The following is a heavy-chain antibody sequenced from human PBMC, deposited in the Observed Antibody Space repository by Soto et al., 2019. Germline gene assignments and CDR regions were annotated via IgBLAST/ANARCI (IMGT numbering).Heavy chain of an antibody. J-gene: IGHJ6*01. CDR1: GGTFSNYA. CDR3: ARDLRGFGYPYGDV. V-gene: IGHV1-69*12. D-gene: IGHD3-10*01. CDR2: IIPIDATV. Sequence: QVQLVQSGAEVKKPGSSVKVSCKASGGTFSNYALISWVRLAPGQGLEWMGGIIPIDATVNYAQKFQGRIPITADEFTTTAYMGLGSLRSEARAVYYLARDLRGFGYPYGDVWGQGTTVTVSS.